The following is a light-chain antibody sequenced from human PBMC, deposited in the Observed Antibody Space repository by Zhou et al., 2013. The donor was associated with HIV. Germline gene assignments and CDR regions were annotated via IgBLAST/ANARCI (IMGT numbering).Light chain of an antibody. CDR2: TAS. CDR1: QSISTY. J-gene: IGKJ4*02. CDR3: QQYDDLPLT. Sequence: DIQMTQSPSSLSASVGDRVTITCRTSQSISTYLNWYQQKPGKAPKLLIYTASNLQSGVPSRFSGSGSGTDFTLTISSLQREDSGTFYCQQYDDLPLTFGGGTKVEIK. V-gene: IGKV1-39*01.